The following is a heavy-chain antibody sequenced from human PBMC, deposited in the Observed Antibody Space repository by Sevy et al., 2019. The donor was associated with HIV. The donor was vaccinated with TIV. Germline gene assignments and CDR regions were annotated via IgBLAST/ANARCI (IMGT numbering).Heavy chain of an antibody. J-gene: IGHJ4*02. V-gene: IGHV1-24*01. Sequence: ASVKVSCKDFGYTLSELSMHGVRQTPGKGLEWMGSFDPEDGETIYAQRLQGRVDMSEDTSTDTAYMELRILRSEDTAVFYCAITNDYYDNSGYPFDYWGQGTLVTVSS. CDR1: GYTLSELS. CDR2: FDPEDGET. D-gene: IGHD3-22*01. CDR3: AITNDYYDNSGYPFDY.